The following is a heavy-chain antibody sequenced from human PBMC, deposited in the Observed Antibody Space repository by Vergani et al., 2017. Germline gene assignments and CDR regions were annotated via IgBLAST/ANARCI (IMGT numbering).Heavy chain of an antibody. CDR1: GYTFTDHY. CDR3: ATPQTVTTGGMEV. J-gene: IGHJ6*02. D-gene: IGHD4-17*01. Sequence: EVQLVQSGAEVKKPGATLKISCKVSGYTFTDHYMHWVKQPPGKGLEWLGLVDPEDGETIYAEKSKGRVTIAADTSTDTAHLELSSLRSEDTAVYYCATPQTVTTGGMEVWGQGTTVIVSS. CDR2: VDPEDGET. V-gene: IGHV1-69-2*01.